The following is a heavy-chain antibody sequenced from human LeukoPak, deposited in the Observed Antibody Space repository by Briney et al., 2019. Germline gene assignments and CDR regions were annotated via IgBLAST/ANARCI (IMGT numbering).Heavy chain of an antibody. V-gene: IGHV3-74*01. D-gene: IGHD3-9*01. J-gene: IGHJ5*01. CDR2: IKGDGSHT. Sequence: GGSLRLSCAASGFTFSNYWMHWVRQAPGKGLVWVSRIKGDGSHTIYADSVKGRFTISRDNAKNTLYLQMRSLRAENTAVYYCVRDWDHFDFDSWGQGTLVTVSS. CDR1: GFTFSNYW. CDR3: VRDWDHFDFDS.